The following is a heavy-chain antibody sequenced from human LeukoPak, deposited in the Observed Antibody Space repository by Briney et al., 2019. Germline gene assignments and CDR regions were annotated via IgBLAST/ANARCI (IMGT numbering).Heavy chain of an antibody. V-gene: IGHV3-23*01. J-gene: IGHJ4*02. CDR3: AKIVDYDFWSGKLYFDY. D-gene: IGHD3-3*01. CDR2: ISGSGGST. Sequence: GGSLRLSCAASGFTFSSYGMSWVRQAPGKGLEWVSAISGSGGSTYYADSVKGRFTISRDNSKNTLYLQMNSLRAEDTAVYYCAKIVDYDFWSGKLYFDYWGQGTLVTVSS. CDR1: GFTFSSYG.